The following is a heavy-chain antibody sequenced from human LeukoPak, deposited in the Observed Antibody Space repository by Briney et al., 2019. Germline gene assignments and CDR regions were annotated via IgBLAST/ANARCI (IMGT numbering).Heavy chain of an antibody. J-gene: IGHJ5*02. V-gene: IGHV1-69*13. CDR2: LIPIFGTA. CDR3: ARVSYGSGSNWFDP. Sequence: ASVKVSCKSSGGTFSSYAISWVRQAPGQALEWMGGLIPIFGTANYAQKFQGRVTITADESTSTAYMELSSLRSEDTAVYYCARVSYGSGSNWFDPWGQGTLVTVSS. CDR1: GGTFSSYA. D-gene: IGHD3-10*01.